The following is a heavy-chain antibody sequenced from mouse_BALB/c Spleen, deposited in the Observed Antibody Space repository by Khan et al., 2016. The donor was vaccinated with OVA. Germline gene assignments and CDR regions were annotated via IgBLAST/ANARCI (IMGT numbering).Heavy chain of an antibody. D-gene: IGHD1-1*02. CDR2: IWSDGRT. V-gene: IGHV2-6-2*01. J-gene: IGHJ4*01. Sequence: VKLEESGPDLVAPSQSLSITCTVSGFSLTSYAIHWVRQPPGKGLEWLVVIWSDGRTTYNSALKSRLSISKDNSKSQVFLKIDSLQTDDTAMYFSARYQFPLWIDSWGQGTSVTVSS. CDR1: GFSLTSYA. CDR3: ARYQFPLWIDS.